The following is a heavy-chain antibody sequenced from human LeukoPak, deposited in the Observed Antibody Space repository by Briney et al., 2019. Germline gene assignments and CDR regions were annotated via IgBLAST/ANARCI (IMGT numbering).Heavy chain of an antibody. D-gene: IGHD6-13*01. CDR3: ARVGSSWYRYYYGMDV. CDR1: GYTFTSYD. CDR2: VNPNSGNT. V-gene: IGHV1-8*01. J-gene: IGHJ6*02. Sequence: GASVKVSCKASGYTFTSYDINWVRQAPGQGLEWMGWVNPNSGNTGYAQKFQGRVTMTRNTSISTAYMELSSLRSEDTAVYYCARVGSSWYRYYYGMDVWGQGTTVTVSS.